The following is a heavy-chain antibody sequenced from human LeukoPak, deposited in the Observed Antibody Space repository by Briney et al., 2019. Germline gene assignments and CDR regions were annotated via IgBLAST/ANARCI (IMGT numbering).Heavy chain of an antibody. CDR3: ARVGSSWY. V-gene: IGHV4-39*07. J-gene: IGHJ4*02. CDR1: GGSITSSGYY. D-gene: IGHD6-13*01. CDR2: MYYTGTT. Sequence: SETLSLTCTVSGGSITSSGYYWGWIRQPPGKGLEWIGTMYYTGTTYYNPSLKSRVTISVDRSKNQFSLKLSSVTAADTAVYYCARVGSSWYWGQGTLVTVSS.